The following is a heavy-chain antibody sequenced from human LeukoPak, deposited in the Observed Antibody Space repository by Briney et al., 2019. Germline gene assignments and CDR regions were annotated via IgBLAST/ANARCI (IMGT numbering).Heavy chain of an antibody. V-gene: IGHV3-21*04. CDR3: AKGQGSEIYKYYFDY. CDR2: ISSSSSYI. J-gene: IGHJ4*02. D-gene: IGHD3-10*01. Sequence: GGSLRLSCAASGFTFSSYSMNWVRQAPGKGLEWVSSISSSSSYIYYADSVRGRFTISRDNSKNTLYLQMNSLRAEDTAVYYCAKGQGSEIYKYYFDYWGQGALVTVSS. CDR1: GFTFSSYS.